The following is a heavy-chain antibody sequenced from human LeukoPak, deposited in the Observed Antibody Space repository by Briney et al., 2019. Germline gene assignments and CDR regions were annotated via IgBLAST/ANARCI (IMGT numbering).Heavy chain of an antibody. V-gene: IGHV1-69*06. CDR2: VIPIFGTA. CDR1: GGTFSSYA. Sequence: AASVTVSCKASGGTFSSYAISWVRQAPGQGLEWMGGVIPIFGTANYAQKFQGRVTITADKSTSTAYMELSSLRSEDTAVYYCARGPEGYYYYYYMDVWGKGTTVTVSS. J-gene: IGHJ6*03. CDR3: ARGPEGYYYYYYMDV.